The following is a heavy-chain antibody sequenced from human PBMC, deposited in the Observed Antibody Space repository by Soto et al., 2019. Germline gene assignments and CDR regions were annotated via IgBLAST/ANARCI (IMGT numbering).Heavy chain of an antibody. J-gene: IGHJ6*03. CDR3: ARGVVPYYDGQYGGSYYYYMDV. D-gene: IGHD3-3*01. Sequence: SETLSLTCAVYGGSFSGYYWSWIRQPPGKGLEWIGEINHSGSTNYNPSLKSRVTISVDTSKNQFSLKLSSVTAADTAVYYCARGVVPYYDGQYGGSYYYYMDVWGQGTTVPVSS. CDR2: INHSGST. V-gene: IGHV4-34*01. CDR1: GGSFSGYY.